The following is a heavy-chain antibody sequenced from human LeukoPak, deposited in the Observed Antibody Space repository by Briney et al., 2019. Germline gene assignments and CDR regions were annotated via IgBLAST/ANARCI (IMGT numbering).Heavy chain of an antibody. D-gene: IGHD3-10*01. CDR3: GRVILGEAKSPIDC. CDR1: GGSIRSSDYY. CDR2: LFYSGST. Sequence: SETLSLTCTVSGGSIRSSDYYWGWIRQPPGKGLEWIGSLFYSGSTYYNPSLKSRVTISVDTSKNQFSLKLTSVTAADTAVYYCGRVILGEAKSPIDCWGQGTLVTVSS. V-gene: IGHV4-39*01. J-gene: IGHJ4*02.